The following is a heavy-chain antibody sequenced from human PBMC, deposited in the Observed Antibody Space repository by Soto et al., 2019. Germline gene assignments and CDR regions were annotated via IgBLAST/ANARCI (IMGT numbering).Heavy chain of an antibody. D-gene: IGHD3-22*01. Sequence: GASVKVSCKASGYTFTSYYMHWVRQAPGQGLEWMGIINPSGGSTSYAQKFQGRVTMTRDTSTSTVYMELSSLRSEDTAVYYCARDLVSGRRGYYDSSGYKPDYRGQGTLVTVSS. J-gene: IGHJ4*02. V-gene: IGHV1-46*01. CDR2: INPSGGST. CDR1: GYTFTSYY. CDR3: ARDLVSGRRGYYDSSGYKPDY.